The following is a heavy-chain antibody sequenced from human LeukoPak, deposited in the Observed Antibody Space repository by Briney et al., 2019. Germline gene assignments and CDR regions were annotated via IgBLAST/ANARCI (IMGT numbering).Heavy chain of an antibody. CDR3: ARAPGAGSDFDY. Sequence: PGGSLRLSCAASGFTLSSYSMNWVRQAPGKGLEWVSSISSSSSYIYYADSVKGRFTISRDNAKNSLYLQMNSLRAEDTAVYYCARAPGAGSDFDYWSQGTLVTVSS. CDR1: GFTLSSYS. CDR2: ISSSSSYI. D-gene: IGHD1-26*01. J-gene: IGHJ4*02. V-gene: IGHV3-21*01.